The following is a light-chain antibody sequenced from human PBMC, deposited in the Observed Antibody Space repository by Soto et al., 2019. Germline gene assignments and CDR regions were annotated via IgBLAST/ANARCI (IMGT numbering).Light chain of an antibody. CDR2: AAS. Sequence: AIRMTQSPSSLSASTVDRVTITCRASQGIRSYLAWYQQKPGKAPKLLIYAASTLQSGVPSRFSGSGSGTDFTLTFSCLQSEDFATYYCQQYYNYPRTFGQGTKVDIK. V-gene: IGKV1-8*01. CDR1: QGIRSY. J-gene: IGKJ1*01. CDR3: QQYYNYPRT.